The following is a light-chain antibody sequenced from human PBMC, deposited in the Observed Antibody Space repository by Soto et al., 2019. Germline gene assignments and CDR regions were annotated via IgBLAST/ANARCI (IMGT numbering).Light chain of an antibody. CDR1: SSDIGAYKF. Sequence: QSALTQPASVSGSPGQSITISCTGTSSDIGAYKFVSWYQQHQGKAPKLMLYDVNIRPSGVSNRFSGSKSGNTASLTISGLEAEDEADYYCTSWTTSTTMIFGGGTKLTVL. CDR2: DVN. V-gene: IGLV2-14*03. CDR3: TSWTTSTTMI. J-gene: IGLJ2*01.